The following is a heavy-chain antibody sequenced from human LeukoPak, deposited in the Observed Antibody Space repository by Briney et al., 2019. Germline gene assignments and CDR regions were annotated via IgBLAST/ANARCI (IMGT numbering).Heavy chain of an antibody. V-gene: IGHV1-3*01. CDR1: GYTFTSYA. J-gene: IGHJ4*02. CDR3: ARDGEEIVATIVGSFDY. Sequence: GASVKVSCKASGYTFTSYAMHWVRQAPGQRLEWMGWINAGNGNTKYSQKFQGRVTITRDTSASTAYMELSSLRSEDTAVYYCARDGEEIVATIVGSFDYWGQGPLVTVSS. CDR2: INAGNGNT. D-gene: IGHD5-12*01.